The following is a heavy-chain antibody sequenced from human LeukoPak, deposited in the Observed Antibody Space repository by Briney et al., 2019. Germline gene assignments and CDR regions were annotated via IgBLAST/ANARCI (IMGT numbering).Heavy chain of an antibody. CDR1: GGSISSNY. V-gene: IGHV4-4*07. CDR3: ARGSYSGSSTGAFDI. D-gene: IGHD1-26*01. J-gene: IGHJ3*02. CDR2: IYSSGST. Sequence: SETLSLTCTVSGGSISSNYWTWIRQPAGEGLEWIGRIYSSGSTNYNPSLKSRVTMSVDTSKNQFSLKLSPVTAADTAVYYCARGSYSGSSTGAFDIWGLGTMVTVSS.